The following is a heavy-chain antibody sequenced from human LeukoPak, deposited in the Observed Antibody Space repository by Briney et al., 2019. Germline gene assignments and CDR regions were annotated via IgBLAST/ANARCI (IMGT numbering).Heavy chain of an antibody. J-gene: IGHJ6*02. D-gene: IGHD2-21*02. CDR2: ISSTGVST. CDR1: GLSFRSYA. Sequence: GESRRLSCAASGLSFRSYALTWVRQSPEKGLEWVAGISSTGVSTYYADSVKGRFTISRDNAKNTLYLKMNSLRAEDTAAYYCVTERCGGDCYPRAYYYFGLDAWGQGTTVTVSS. CDR3: VTERCGGDCYPRAYYYFGLDA. V-gene: IGHV3-23*01.